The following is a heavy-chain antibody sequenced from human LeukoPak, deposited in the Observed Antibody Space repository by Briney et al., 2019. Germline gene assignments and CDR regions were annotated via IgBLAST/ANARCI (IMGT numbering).Heavy chain of an antibody. Sequence: AGSLRLSCTASGFTFSSYSMRWVRQAPGKGLEYVSAISSNGGNTYYANSVKGRFTISRDNSKNTLYLQMGSPRSEDMAVYYCARAGYSSTWYSIRLDYWGQGTLVTVSS. CDR2: ISSNGGNT. CDR1: GFTFSSYS. D-gene: IGHD6-13*01. V-gene: IGHV3-64*01. J-gene: IGHJ4*02. CDR3: ARAGYSSTWYSIRLDY.